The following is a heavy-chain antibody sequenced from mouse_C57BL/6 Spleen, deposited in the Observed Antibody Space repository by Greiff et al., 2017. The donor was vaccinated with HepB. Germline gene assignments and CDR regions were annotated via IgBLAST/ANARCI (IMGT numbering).Heavy chain of an antibody. CDR3: TTVYSNSWFAY. CDR1: GFNIKDDY. V-gene: IGHV14-4*01. CDR2: IDPENGDT. D-gene: IGHD2-5*01. J-gene: IGHJ3*01. Sequence: EVQVVESGAELVRPGASVKLSCTASGFNIKDDYMHWVKQRPEQGLEWIGWIDPENGDTEYASKFQGKATITADTSSNTAYLQLSSLTSEDTAVYYCTTVYSNSWFAYWGQGTLVTVSA.